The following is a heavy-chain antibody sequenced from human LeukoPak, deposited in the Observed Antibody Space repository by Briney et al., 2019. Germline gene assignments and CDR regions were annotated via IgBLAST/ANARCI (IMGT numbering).Heavy chain of an antibody. Sequence: SETLSLTCTVSGGSISSYYWSWIRQPPGKGLEWIGYIYYRGSTNYNPSLKSRVTISVDTSKNQFSLKLSSVTAADTAVYYCASSSWLRDANFDCWGQGTLVTVSS. CDR2: IYYRGST. CDR1: GGSISSYY. CDR3: ASSSWLRDANFDC. D-gene: IGHD6-13*01. V-gene: IGHV4-59*01. J-gene: IGHJ4*02.